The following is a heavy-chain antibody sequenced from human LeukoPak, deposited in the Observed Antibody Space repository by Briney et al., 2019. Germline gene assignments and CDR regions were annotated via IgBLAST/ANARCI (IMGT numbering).Heavy chain of an antibody. CDR2: ISTSSIYI. CDR3: AKDSRHLSSTRGGLKESRGGFSDY. J-gene: IGHJ4*02. Sequence: PGGSLRLSCAASGFTFSSYSMNWVRQAPGKGLEWVSSISTSSIYIYYADSVRGRFTISRDNAKNSLFLQMNNLRAEDTAVYYCAKDSRHLSSTRGGLKESRGGFSDYWGQGTLVTVSS. V-gene: IGHV3-21*04. CDR1: GFTFSSYS. D-gene: IGHD6-13*01.